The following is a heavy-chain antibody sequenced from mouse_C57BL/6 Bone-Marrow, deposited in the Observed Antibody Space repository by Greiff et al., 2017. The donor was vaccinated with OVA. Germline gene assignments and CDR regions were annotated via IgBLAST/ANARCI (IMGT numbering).Heavy chain of an antibody. Sequence: QVQLQQPGAELVRPGSSVKLSCKASGYTFTSYWMDWVKQRPGQGLEWIGNIYPSDSETHYNQKFKDKATLTVDKSSSTAYMQLSSLTSEDSAVEYCARDGESDGYYVGAMDDWGQGTTVTVSS. D-gene: IGHD2-3*01. J-gene: IGHJ4*01. V-gene: IGHV1-61*01. CDR3: ARDGESDGYYVGAMDD. CDR2: IYPSDSET. CDR1: GYTFTSYW.